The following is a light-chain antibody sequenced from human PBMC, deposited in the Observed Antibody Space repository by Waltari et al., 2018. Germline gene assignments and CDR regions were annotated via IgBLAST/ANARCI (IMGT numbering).Light chain of an antibody. V-gene: IGLV1-47*01. CDR1: SSTLGSNY. CDR3: AAWDDSVSSRV. CDR2: RND. Sequence: QSVLTQPPSASGTPGQRVTIPRSGSSSTLGSNYVSWYHQFPGTAPKLLIYRNDQRPSGVPDRFSGSKSGTSASLAISGLRSEDEADYYCAAWDDSVSSRVFGGGTKLTVL. J-gene: IGLJ3*02.